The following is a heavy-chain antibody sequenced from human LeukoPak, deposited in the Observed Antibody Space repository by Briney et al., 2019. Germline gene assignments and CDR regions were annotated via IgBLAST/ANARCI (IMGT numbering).Heavy chain of an antibody. Sequence: GGSLRLSCAASGFTFSSYEMNWVRQAPGKGLEWVSYISSSGSTIYYADSVKGRFTISRDNSKNTVYLQMNSLRADDTAVYYCARCRDGYNFDYWGRGTLVTVSS. CDR2: ISSSGSTI. D-gene: IGHD5-24*01. CDR1: GFTFSSYE. J-gene: IGHJ4*02. V-gene: IGHV3-48*03. CDR3: ARCRDGYNFDY.